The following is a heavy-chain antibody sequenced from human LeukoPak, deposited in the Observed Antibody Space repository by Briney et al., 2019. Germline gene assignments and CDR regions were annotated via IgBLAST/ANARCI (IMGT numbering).Heavy chain of an antibody. Sequence: SETLSLTCTVSGGSISRSSFYWSWIRQPPGKGLEWIGSIYYSGSTYYNPSLKSRVTISVDTSKNQFSLKLSSVTAADTAVYYCARVLKSFDYWGQGTLVTVSS. CDR1: GGSISRSSFY. J-gene: IGHJ4*02. CDR3: ARVLKSFDY. CDR2: IYYSGST. V-gene: IGHV4-39*07.